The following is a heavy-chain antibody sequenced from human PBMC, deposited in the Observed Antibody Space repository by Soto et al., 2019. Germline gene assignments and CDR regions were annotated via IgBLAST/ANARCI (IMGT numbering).Heavy chain of an antibody. V-gene: IGHV3-15*01. J-gene: IGHJ6*02. D-gene: IGHD4-4*01. CDR3: TTLVVTTYYYYYGMDV. Sequence: RQAPGKGLEWVGRIKSKTDGGTTDYAAPVKGRFTISRDDSKNTLYLQMNSLKTEDTAVYYCTTLVVTTYYYYYGMDVWGQGTTVTVSS. CDR2: IKSKTDGGTT.